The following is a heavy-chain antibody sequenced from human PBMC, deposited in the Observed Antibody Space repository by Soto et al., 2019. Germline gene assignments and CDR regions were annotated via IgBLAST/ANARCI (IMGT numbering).Heavy chain of an antibody. CDR3: ARVEDSYYYDSPFDP. J-gene: IGHJ5*02. CDR2: MNPNSGNT. Sequence: ASVKVSCKASGYTFTSYDMNWVRQATGQGLEWMGWMNPNSGNTGYAQKFQGRVTMTRNTSISTAYMELSSLRSEDTAVYYCARVEDSYYYDSPFDPWGQGTLLTVYS. V-gene: IGHV1-8*01. D-gene: IGHD3-22*01. CDR1: GYTFTSYD.